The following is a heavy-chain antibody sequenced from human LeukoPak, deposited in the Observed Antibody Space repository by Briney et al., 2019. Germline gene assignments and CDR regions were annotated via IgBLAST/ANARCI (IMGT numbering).Heavy chain of an antibody. CDR1: VGSISSYY. J-gene: IGHJ4*02. CDR2: IYKSGST. D-gene: IGHD1-26*01. CDR3: ARGGSYYYFDH. Sequence: SGTLSLTCRVSVGSISSYYWSWIRQPPGKGVERVGYIYKSGSTNYNPSLKSRVTISVDTSKNQFSLKLSAVTAADTAVYYCARGGSYYYFDHWGQGTLVTVSS. V-gene: IGHV4-59*01.